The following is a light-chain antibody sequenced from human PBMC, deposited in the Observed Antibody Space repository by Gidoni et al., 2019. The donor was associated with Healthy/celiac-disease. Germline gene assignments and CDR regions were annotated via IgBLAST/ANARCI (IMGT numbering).Light chain of an antibody. CDR2: AAS. CDR3: QQSYSTPYT. J-gene: IGKJ2*01. Sequence: QMTRSPSSLSASVGDRVTITCRASQSISSYLNWYQQKPGKAPKLLIYAASSLQSGVPSRFSGSGSGTDFTLTISSLQPEDFATYYCQQSYSTPYTFGQGTKLEIK. V-gene: IGKV1-39*01. CDR1: QSISSY.